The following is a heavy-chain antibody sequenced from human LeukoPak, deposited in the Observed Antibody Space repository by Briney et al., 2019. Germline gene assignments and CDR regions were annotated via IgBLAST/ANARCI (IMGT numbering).Heavy chain of an antibody. V-gene: IGHV3-23*01. J-gene: IGHJ4*02. CDR3: AKDPNPLYDLWSGYK. D-gene: IGHD3-3*01. CDR2: IGGRDDRT. CDR1: GGSISSYY. Sequence: PSETLSLTCTVSGGSISSYYWSWIRQAPGKGLEWVSIIGGRDDRTYYADYVEGRFAISRDTSKNILYLQMNSLRAEDTAVYYCAKDPNPLYDLWSGYKWGQGTLVTVSS.